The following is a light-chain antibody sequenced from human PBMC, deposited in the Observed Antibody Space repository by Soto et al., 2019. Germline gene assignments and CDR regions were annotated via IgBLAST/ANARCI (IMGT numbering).Light chain of an antibody. CDR1: SSDVGTNNL. CDR3: CSFAGRTSNV. Sequence: QSVLTQPASVSGSPGQSITISCTGTSSDVGTNNLVSWYQHHPGKAPKLMIYEGNMRPSGVSNRFSGSKSGNTASLTISGLQAEDEADYYCCSFAGRTSNVFGTGTKVTVL. J-gene: IGLJ1*01. V-gene: IGLV2-23*01. CDR2: EGN.